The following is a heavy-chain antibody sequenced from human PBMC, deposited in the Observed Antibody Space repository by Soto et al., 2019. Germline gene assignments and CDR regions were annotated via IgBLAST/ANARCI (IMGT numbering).Heavy chain of an antibody. D-gene: IGHD6-19*01. CDR2: IHPIFGTA. CDR3: AHSSGWYQSYNWFDP. J-gene: IGHJ5*02. V-gene: IGHV1-69*13. Sequence: ASVKVSCKASGGTFSSYAISWVRQAPGQGLEWMGGIHPIFGTANYAQKFQGRVTITADESKSTAHMEPSSLRSEDTAVYYCAHSSGWYQSYNWFDPWGQGTLVTVSS. CDR1: GGTFSSYA.